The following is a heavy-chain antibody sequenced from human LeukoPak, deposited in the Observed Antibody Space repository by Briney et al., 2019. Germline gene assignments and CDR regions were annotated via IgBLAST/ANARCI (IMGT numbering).Heavy chain of an antibody. CDR2: IRFDGSDK. V-gene: IGHV3-30*02. Sequence: PGRSLRLSCAASGFTFQTFGMHWVRQTPGKGLEWVAFIRFDGSDKYYPDSAMGRFTISRDNSKNTLYLQMSSLRAEDTAVYYCAKQRDSSFFYMDVWGKGTTVTISS. J-gene: IGHJ6*03. CDR1: GFTFQTFG. D-gene: IGHD2-21*01. CDR3: AKQRDSSFFYMDV.